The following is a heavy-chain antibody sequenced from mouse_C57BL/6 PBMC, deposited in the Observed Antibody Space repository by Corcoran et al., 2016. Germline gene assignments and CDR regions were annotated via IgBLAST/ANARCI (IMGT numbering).Heavy chain of an antibody. J-gene: IGHJ2*01. CDR3: ARSEAFRGYYFDY. CDR1: GYTFTTYG. Sequence: QIQLVQSGPELKKPGETVKISCKASGYTFTTYGMSWVKQAPGKGLKWMGWINTYSGVPTYADDFKGRFAFSLETSASTAYLQINNLKNEDTATYFCARSEAFRGYYFDYWGQGTTLTVSS. V-gene: IGHV9-3*01. CDR2: INTYSGVP. D-gene: IGHD3-1*01.